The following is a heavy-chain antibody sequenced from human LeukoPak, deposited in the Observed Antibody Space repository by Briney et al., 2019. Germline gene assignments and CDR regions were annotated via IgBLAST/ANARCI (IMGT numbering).Heavy chain of an antibody. CDR3: ARGYGSGSYYHAPNFDY. CDR2: IYYSGST. Sequence: MPSETLSLTCTVSGGSISSYYWSWIRQPPGKGLEWIGYIYYSGSTNYNPSLKSRVTISVDTSKNQFSLKLSSVTAADTAVYYCARGYGSGSYYHAPNFDYWGQGTLVTVSS. J-gene: IGHJ4*02. D-gene: IGHD3-10*01. CDR1: GGSISSYY. V-gene: IGHV4-59*01.